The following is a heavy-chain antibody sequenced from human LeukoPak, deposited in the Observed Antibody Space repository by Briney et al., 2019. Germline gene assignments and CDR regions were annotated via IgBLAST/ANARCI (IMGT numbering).Heavy chain of an antibody. V-gene: IGHV3-30*02. D-gene: IGHD5-12*01. Sequence: GGSLRLSCAASGLPFSGYGMNWVRQAAGKGPEWVAFIRNDGSNKYYVDSVKDRFTISRDNSKNTLYLQMDSLRAEDTAVYYCAKKGHDNSGLFDYWGQGTLFTVSS. CDR3: AKKGHDNSGLFDY. J-gene: IGHJ4*02. CDR2: IRNDGSNK. CDR1: GLPFSGYG.